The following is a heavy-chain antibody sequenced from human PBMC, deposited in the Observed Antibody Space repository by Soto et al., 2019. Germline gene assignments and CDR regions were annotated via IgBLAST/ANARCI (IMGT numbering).Heavy chain of an antibody. D-gene: IGHD3-10*01. CDR3: AHRSMVRGCYSAYYFDY. J-gene: IGHJ4*02. CDR2: IYWNDDK. V-gene: IGHV2-5*01. CDR1: GFSLSTSGVG. Sequence: SGHTLVNPTQTLTLTCTFSGFSLSTSGVGVGWIRQPPGKALEWLALIYWNDDKRYSPSLKSRLTITKDTSKNQVVLTMTNMDPVDTATYYCAHRSMVRGCYSAYYFDYWGQGTLVIVSS.